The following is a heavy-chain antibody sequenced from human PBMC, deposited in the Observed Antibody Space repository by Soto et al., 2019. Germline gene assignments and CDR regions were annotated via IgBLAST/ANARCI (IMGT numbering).Heavy chain of an antibody. CDR3: APMGV. Sequence: GGFLRLACASSVFTFSSYAMSWVRQAPGKGLEWVSAISGSDNNTYYADSVKGRFTISRDNSKNTLYLQMSRLRADDTAVYYCAPMGVWGQGTTVTVSS. V-gene: IGHV3-23*01. CDR1: VFTFSSYA. CDR2: ISGSDNNT. J-gene: IGHJ6*02.